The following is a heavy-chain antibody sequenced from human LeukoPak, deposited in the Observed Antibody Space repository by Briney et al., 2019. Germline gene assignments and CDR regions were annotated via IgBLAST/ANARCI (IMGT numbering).Heavy chain of an antibody. V-gene: IGHV3-21*01. D-gene: IGHD6-19*01. J-gene: IGHJ4*02. CDR1: GFTFSSYS. CDR3: ARDPGSIAVAGFIDC. Sequence: GGSLRLSCAASGFTFSSYSMNWVRQAPGKGLEWVSSISSSSSYIYYADSVKGRFTISRDNAKNSLYLQMNSLRAEDTAVHYCARDPGSIAVAGFIDCWGQGTLVTVSS. CDR2: ISSSSSYI.